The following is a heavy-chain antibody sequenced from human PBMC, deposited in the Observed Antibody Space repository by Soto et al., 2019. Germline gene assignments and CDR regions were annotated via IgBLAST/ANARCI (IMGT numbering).Heavy chain of an antibody. V-gene: IGHV4-31*03. Sequence: SETLSLTCTVSGGSISSGGYYWSWIRQHPGKGLEWIGYIYYSGSTYYNPSLKSRVTISVDTSKNQFSLKLSSVTAADTAVYYCARDVTGTTDYWGQGTLVTVSS. J-gene: IGHJ4*02. CDR3: ARDVTGTTDY. D-gene: IGHD1-7*01. CDR1: GGSISSGGYY. CDR2: IYYSGST.